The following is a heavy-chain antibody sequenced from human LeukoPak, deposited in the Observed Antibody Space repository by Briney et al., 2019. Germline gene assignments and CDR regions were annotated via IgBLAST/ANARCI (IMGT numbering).Heavy chain of an antibody. D-gene: IGHD1-20*01. CDR1: GGSFSGYY. J-gene: IGHJ4*02. Sequence: SETLSLTCAVYGGSFSGYYWSWIRQPPGKGLEWIGEINHSGSTNYNPSLKSRVTISVDTSKNQFSLKLSSVTAADTAVYYCAKSYNWNGEGTFDYWGQGTLVTVSS. V-gene: IGHV4-34*01. CDR2: INHSGST. CDR3: AKSYNWNGEGTFDY.